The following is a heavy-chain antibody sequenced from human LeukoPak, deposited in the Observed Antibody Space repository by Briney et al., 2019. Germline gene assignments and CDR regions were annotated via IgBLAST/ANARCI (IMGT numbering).Heavy chain of an antibody. CDR2: IKQDGSEI. Sequence: GGSLRLSCAASGFTFSNYNMNWVRQAPGKGLEWVANIKQDGSEIYYLDSVKGRFTISRDNAKNSLYLQMNSLRVEDTAVYYCATIEAVRFHYWGQGTLVTVSS. CDR1: GFTFSNYN. D-gene: IGHD6-19*01. J-gene: IGHJ4*02. V-gene: IGHV3-7*01. CDR3: ATIEAVRFHY.